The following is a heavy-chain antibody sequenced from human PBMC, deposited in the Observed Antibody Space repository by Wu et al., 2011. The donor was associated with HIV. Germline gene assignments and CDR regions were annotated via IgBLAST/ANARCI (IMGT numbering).Heavy chain of an antibody. V-gene: IGHV1-69*05. J-gene: IGHJ6*02. D-gene: IGHD3-10*01. CDR3: ARLSSIGGSGIFGMDV. CDR2: IIPIFDTV. Sequence: QVQLVQSGAEVKKPGSSVKVSCKASGGTFSNYGLTWVRQAPGQGLEWMGGIIPIFDTVNYAQKFQGRVTITTDESTSTVYMELNSLRSEDTAVYYCARLSSIGGSGIFGMDVWGQGTTVTVSS. CDR1: GGTFSNYG.